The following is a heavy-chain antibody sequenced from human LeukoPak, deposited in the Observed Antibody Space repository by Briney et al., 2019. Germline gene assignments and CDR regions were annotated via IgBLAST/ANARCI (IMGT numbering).Heavy chain of an antibody. Sequence: GGSLRLSCAASGFTFSSYAMSWVRQAPGKGLEWVSAISGSGGSTYYADSVKGRFTISRDNSKNTLYLQMNSLRAEDTAVYYCAKDHGRQQLVQSFDYWGQGTLVTVSS. CDR2: ISGSGGST. CDR3: AKDHGRQQLVQSFDY. CDR1: GFTFSSYA. V-gene: IGHV3-23*01. D-gene: IGHD6-13*01. J-gene: IGHJ4*02.